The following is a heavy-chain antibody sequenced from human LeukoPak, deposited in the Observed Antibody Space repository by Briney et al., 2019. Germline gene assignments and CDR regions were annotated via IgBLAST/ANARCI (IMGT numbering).Heavy chain of an antibody. CDR1: GFTFSSYG. V-gene: IGHV3-33*01. J-gene: IGHJ4*02. CDR3: ARDARNYDFWSGPPRGLDY. CDR2: IWYDGSNK. D-gene: IGHD3-3*01. Sequence: GGSLRLSCAASGFTFSSYGMPWVRQAPGKGLEWVAVIWYDGSNKYYADSVKGRFTISRDNSKNTLYLQMNSLRAEDTAVYYCARDARNYDFWSGPPRGLDYWGQGTLVTVSS.